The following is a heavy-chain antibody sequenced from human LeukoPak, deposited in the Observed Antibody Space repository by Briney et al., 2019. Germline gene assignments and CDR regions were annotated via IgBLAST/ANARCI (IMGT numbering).Heavy chain of an antibody. Sequence: GGSLRLSCAASGFTFSSHAMSWVRQAPGKGLEWVAAISRSGGNTYYGDSVKGRFTISRDSSKNTLHLQMDSLRAEDTAVYYCAKDWPVSGGHYSHFDYWGQGTLVTVSS. J-gene: IGHJ4*02. CDR3: AKDWPVSGGHYSHFDY. D-gene: IGHD1-26*01. CDR2: ISRSGGNT. CDR1: GFTFSSHA. V-gene: IGHV3-23*01.